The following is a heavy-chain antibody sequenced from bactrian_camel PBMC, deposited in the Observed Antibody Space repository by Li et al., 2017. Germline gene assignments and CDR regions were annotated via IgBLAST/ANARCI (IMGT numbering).Heavy chain of an antibody. J-gene: IGHJ4*01. D-gene: IGHD3*01. CDR1: GFTFSNRA. V-gene: IGHV3S7*01. CDR3: AADPAAKHGMGACFDESVF. Sequence: HVQLVESGGGVVQPGGSLRLSCAASGFTFSNRAMSWVRQAPGKGLEWVSSIYSGGSSTYYADSVKGRFTISKDNAKNTLYLQMNNLKPEDTAVYYCAADPAAKHGMGACFDESVFWGQGTQVTVS. CDR2: IYSGGSST.